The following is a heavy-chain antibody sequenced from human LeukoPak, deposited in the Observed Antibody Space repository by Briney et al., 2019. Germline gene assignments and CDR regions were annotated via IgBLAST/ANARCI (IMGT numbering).Heavy chain of an antibody. CDR3: ATANYGDPLFDC. CDR1: GYTLTELS. CDR2: FDPEDGET. Sequence: ASVKVSCKVSGYTLTELSMHWVRQAPGKGLEWMGGFDPEDGETIYAQKFQGRVTMTEDTSTDTAYMELSSLRSEDTAVYYCATANYGDPLFDCWGQGTLVTVSS. D-gene: IGHD4-17*01. J-gene: IGHJ4*02. V-gene: IGHV1-24*01.